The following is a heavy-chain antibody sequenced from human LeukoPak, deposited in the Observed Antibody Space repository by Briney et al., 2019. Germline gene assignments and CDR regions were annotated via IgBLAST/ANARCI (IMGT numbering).Heavy chain of an antibody. CDR3: ARGGPQGYDILTGYYKSGWFDP. Sequence: SETLSLTCAVYGGSFSGYYWSWIRQPPGKGLEWIGEINHSGRTNYNPSLKSRVTISVDTSKNQFSLKLSSVTAADTAVYYCARGGPQGYDILTGYYKSGWFDPWGQGTLVTVSS. D-gene: IGHD3-9*01. J-gene: IGHJ5*02. CDR1: GGSFSGYY. V-gene: IGHV4-34*01. CDR2: INHSGRT.